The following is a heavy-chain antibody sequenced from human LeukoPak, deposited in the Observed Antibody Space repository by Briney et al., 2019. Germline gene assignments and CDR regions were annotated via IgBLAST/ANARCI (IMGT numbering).Heavy chain of an antibody. CDR2: INHSGST. CDR3: ARGLRDSSGSPEYYFDY. CDR1: GGYFSGYY. D-gene: IGHD3-22*01. V-gene: IGHV4-34*01. J-gene: IGHJ4*02. Sequence: SETLSLTCAVYGGYFSGYYWSWIRQPPGKGLEWIGEINHSGSTNYNPSLKSRVTISVDTSKNQFSLKLSSVTAADTAVYYCARGLRDSSGSPEYYFDYWGQGTLVTVSS.